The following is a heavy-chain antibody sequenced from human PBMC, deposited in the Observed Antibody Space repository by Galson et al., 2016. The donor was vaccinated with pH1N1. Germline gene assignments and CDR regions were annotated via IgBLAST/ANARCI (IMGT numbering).Heavy chain of an antibody. CDR2: VHPRAGVT. CDR3: ARRDTKGSFGLDT. CDR1: GYSFTDFY. V-gene: IGHV1-46*03. Sequence: SVKVSCKAFGYSFTDFYIHWVRQAPGQGLEWMGLVHPRAGVTKVAQRVQDRVTMTSDTSTSSVYMELSSLRSEDTAVYYCARRDTKGSFGLDTWGQGTLVTVSS. J-gene: IGHJ4*02. D-gene: IGHD3-10*01.